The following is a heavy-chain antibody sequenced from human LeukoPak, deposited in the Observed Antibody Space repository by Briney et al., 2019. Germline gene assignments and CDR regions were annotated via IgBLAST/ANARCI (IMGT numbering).Heavy chain of an antibody. CDR2: ISSSSSYI. D-gene: IGHD1-26*01. Sequence: GGSLRLSCAASGFTFGSYSMNWVRQAPGKGLEWVSSISSSSSYIYYADSVKGRFTISRDNAKNSLYLQMNSLRAEDTAVYYCARDAPSGSHYRAGDYWGQGTLVTVSS. CDR3: ARDAPSGSHYRAGDY. V-gene: IGHV3-21*01. J-gene: IGHJ4*02. CDR1: GFTFGSYS.